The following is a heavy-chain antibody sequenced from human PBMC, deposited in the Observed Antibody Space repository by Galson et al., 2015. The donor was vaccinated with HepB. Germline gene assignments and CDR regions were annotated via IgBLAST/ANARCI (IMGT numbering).Heavy chain of an antibody. Sequence: SVKVSCKASGYTFTSYGISWVRQAPGQGLEWMGWISAYNGNTNYAQKLQGRVTMTTDTSTSTVYMELRSLRSDDTAVYYCARDGYCNSTSCPGVFYYMDVWGKGTTVTVSS. CDR2: ISAYNGNT. J-gene: IGHJ6*03. D-gene: IGHD2-2*01. CDR1: GYTFTSYG. V-gene: IGHV1-18*01. CDR3: ARDGYCNSTSCPGVFYYMDV.